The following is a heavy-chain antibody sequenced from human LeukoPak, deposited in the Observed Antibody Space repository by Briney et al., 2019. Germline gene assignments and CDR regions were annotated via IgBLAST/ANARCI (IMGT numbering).Heavy chain of an antibody. V-gene: IGHV3-21*04. CDR3: ARALRIYYYFDY. CDR2: ISSSSSYI. J-gene: IGHJ4*02. D-gene: IGHD1-26*01. CDR1: GFTFNTYN. Sequence: GGSLRLSCAGSGFTFNTYNMNWVRQAPGKGLEWVSSISSSSSYIYYADSVKGRFTISRDNSKNTLYLQMNSLRAEDTAVYYCARALRIYYYFDYWGQGTLVTVSS.